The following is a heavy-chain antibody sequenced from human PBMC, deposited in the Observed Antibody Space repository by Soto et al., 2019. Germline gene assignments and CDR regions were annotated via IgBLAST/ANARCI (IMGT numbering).Heavy chain of an antibody. CDR3: ASHPRDSSGYWYYFDY. CDR2: IKQDGSEK. Sequence: PGGSLRLSCAASGFSFSSYWMSWVRQAPGKGLEWVANIKQDGSEKFYADSVKGRFTISRDNAKNSLYLQMNSLRAEDTAVYYCASHPRDSSGYWYYFDYWGQGTLVTVSS. D-gene: IGHD3-22*01. CDR1: GFSFSSYW. V-gene: IGHV3-7*02. J-gene: IGHJ4*02.